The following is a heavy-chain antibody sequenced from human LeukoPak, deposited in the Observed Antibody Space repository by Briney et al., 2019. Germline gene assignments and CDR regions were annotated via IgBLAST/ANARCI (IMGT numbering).Heavy chain of an antibody. Sequence: GESLKISCKASGSLFTTYWIGWVRQMPGKGLEWMGIIYPGDSNTKYSPSFQGQVTISADKSISTAYLQWSSLKASDSAMYYCARRVYGSGTYYNAPDYYYYYMDVWGKGTTVTVSS. D-gene: IGHD3-10*01. CDR1: GSLFTTYW. J-gene: IGHJ6*03. CDR2: IYPGDSNT. V-gene: IGHV5-51*01. CDR3: ARRVYGSGTYYNAPDYYYYYMDV.